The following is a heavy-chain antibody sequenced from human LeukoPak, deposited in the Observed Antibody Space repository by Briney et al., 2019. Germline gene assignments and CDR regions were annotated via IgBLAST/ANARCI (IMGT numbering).Heavy chain of an antibody. V-gene: IGHV5-51*01. J-gene: IGHJ4*02. Sequence: GESLKISCTGSGYSVTSYWIGWGRQMPGKVLEWMGMIYPGDSDTRYSPSLQGQVTISADKSIRTASLQWSSLKASDTAMYYCATHPGPESAYYFNYWGQGTLVTVSS. CDR1: GYSVTSYW. CDR2: IYPGDSDT. D-gene: IGHD1-14*01. CDR3: ATHPGPESAYYFNY.